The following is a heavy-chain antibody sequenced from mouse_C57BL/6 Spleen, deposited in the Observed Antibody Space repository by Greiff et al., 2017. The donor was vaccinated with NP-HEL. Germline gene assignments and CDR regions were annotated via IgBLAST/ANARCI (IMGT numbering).Heavy chain of an antibody. Sequence: QVQLQQPGAELVKPGASVKLSCKASGYTFTSYWMQWVKQRPGQGLEWIGEIDPSDSSTNYNQKFKGKATLTVDTSSSTAYMQLSSLTSEDSAVYYCARRGYGFFDYWGQGTTLTVSS. V-gene: IGHV1-50*01. J-gene: IGHJ2*01. CDR2: IDPSDSST. CDR1: GYTFTSYW. CDR3: ARRGYGFFDY. D-gene: IGHD1-2*01.